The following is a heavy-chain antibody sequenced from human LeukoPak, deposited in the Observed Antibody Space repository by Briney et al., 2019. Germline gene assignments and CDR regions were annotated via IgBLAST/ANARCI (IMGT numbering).Heavy chain of an antibody. CDR1: GFTFSSYA. D-gene: IGHD3-3*01. CDR2: ISGSGGGT. CDR3: AKDSSHYDFWSGYSRYLVY. V-gene: IGHV3-23*01. J-gene: IGHJ4*02. Sequence: GGSLRLSCAASGFTFSSYAMSWVRQAPGKGLEWVSAISGSGGGTYYADSVKGRFTISRDNSKNTLYLQMNSLRAEDTAVYYCAKDSSHYDFWSGYSRYLVYWGQGTLVTVSS.